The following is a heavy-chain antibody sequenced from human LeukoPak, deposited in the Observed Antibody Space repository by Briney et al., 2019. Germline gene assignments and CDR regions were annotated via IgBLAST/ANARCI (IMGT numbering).Heavy chain of an antibody. Sequence: GGPLRLSCAASGFTFSSYEMNWARQAPGKGLEWVSYISGSGSTIYYADSVKGRFNISRDNAKNSLYLQMNSLRAEDTAVYYCARDQRVVGATFYYYYGMDVWGQGTTVTVSS. D-gene: IGHD1-26*01. CDR2: ISGSGSTI. CDR1: GFTFSSYE. CDR3: ARDQRVVGATFYYYYGMDV. J-gene: IGHJ6*02. V-gene: IGHV3-48*03.